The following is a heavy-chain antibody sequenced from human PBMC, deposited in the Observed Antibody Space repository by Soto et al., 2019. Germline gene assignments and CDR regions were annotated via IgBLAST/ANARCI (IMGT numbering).Heavy chain of an antibody. J-gene: IGHJ6*02. D-gene: IGHD2-21*01. CDR3: ARKPPSAIQGWAFGMDV. CDR2: TFSGGNT. CDR1: GFSISSNY. Sequence: ELQLVETGGGLIQTGGSLRLSCAASGFSISSNYIAWVRQPPGKGLEWVSTTFSGGNTEYAASVTGRCSISRDNYKNTLYLQMDNLRVEDTAVYYCARKPPSAIQGWAFGMDVWGQGTTVSVSS. V-gene: IGHV3-53*02.